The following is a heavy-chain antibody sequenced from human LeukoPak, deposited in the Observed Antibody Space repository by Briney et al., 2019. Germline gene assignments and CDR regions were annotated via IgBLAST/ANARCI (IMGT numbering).Heavy chain of an antibody. Sequence: SETLSLTCAVSGYSISSCYYWGWIRQPPGKGLEWIGSIYHSGSTYYNPSLKSRVTISVDTSKNQFSLKLSSVTAADTALYYCARGVEYSSSSGLGYWGQRTLVTVSS. V-gene: IGHV4-38-2*01. D-gene: IGHD6-6*01. CDR1: GYSISSCYY. CDR2: IYHSGST. CDR3: ARGVEYSSSSGLGY. J-gene: IGHJ4*02.